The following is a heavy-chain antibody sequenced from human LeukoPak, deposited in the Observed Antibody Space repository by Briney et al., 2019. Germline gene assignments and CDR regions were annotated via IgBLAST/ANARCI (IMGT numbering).Heavy chain of an antibody. Sequence: SETLSLTCTVSGGSISSSSYYWGWIRQPPGKGLEWIGSIYYSGSTYYNPSLKSRVTISVDTSKNQFSLKLSSVTAADTAVYYCAKDLSLRNSGWHQSFDYWGQGTLVTVSS. CDR1: GGSISSSSYY. V-gene: IGHV4-39*02. J-gene: IGHJ4*02. D-gene: IGHD6-19*01. CDR2: IYYSGST. CDR3: AKDLSLRNSGWHQSFDY.